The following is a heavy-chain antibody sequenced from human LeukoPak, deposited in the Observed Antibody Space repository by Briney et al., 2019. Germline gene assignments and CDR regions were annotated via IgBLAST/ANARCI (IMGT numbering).Heavy chain of an antibody. CDR3: AGRVSTNDP. J-gene: IGHJ5*02. CDR1: GFTFSSYS. Sequence: GGSLRLSCAASGFTFSSYSMNWVRQAPGKGLEWVSSISSSSSYIYYADSVKGRFTISRDNAKNSLYLQVNSLRVEDTAVYYCAGRVSTNDPWGQGTLVTVSS. D-gene: IGHD6-13*01. V-gene: IGHV3-21*01. CDR2: ISSSSSYI.